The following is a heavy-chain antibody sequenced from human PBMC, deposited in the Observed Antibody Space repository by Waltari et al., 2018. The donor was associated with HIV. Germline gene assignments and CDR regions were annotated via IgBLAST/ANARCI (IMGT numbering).Heavy chain of an antibody. CDR1: GFTFKNYG. J-gene: IGHJ4*02. Sequence: QVQLVESGGGVVQPGRSLRLACAASGFTFKNYGMHWGRQAPGKGLEWVAVIWYDGSNKYYADSVKGRFTISRDNSKNRLYLQMNSLRAEDTAVYYCARDRGGSSSLVLDSWGQGTLVTVSS. D-gene: IGHD6-6*01. CDR3: ARDRGGSSSLVLDS. CDR2: IWYDGSNK. V-gene: IGHV3-33*01.